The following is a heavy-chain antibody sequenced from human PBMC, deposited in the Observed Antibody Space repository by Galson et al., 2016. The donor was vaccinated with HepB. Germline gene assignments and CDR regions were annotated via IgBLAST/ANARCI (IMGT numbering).Heavy chain of an antibody. Sequence: PALVKPTQTLTLTCTVSGFSLSSNGVGVGWIRQPPGKALEWLALIFWDDDQRYNQSLKNRVTVTKDTSKNQVVLTVTDMDPVDTATYFCAHRGLHDTSGYSYSPFDFWGQGILVTVSS. CDR1: GFSLSSNGVG. D-gene: IGHD5-18*01. J-gene: IGHJ4*02. V-gene: IGHV2-5*02. CDR3: AHRGLHDTSGYSYSPFDF. CDR2: IFWDDDQ.